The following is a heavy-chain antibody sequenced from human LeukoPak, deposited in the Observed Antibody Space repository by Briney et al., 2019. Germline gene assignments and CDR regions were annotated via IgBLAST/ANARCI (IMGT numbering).Heavy chain of an antibody. J-gene: IGHJ6*03. D-gene: IGHD6-6*01. V-gene: IGHV4-59*01. CDR2: IYYSGST. Sequence: SETLSLTCTVSGGSITSYYWGWIRQPPGKGMEYIGHIYYSGSTDYNPSLKSRVTMSVDTSKNQVSLKLSSVTAADTAVYYCARYGSSSLRAGYYYYMDVWGKGTTVTVSS. CDR1: GGSITSYY. CDR3: ARYGSSSLRAGYYYYMDV.